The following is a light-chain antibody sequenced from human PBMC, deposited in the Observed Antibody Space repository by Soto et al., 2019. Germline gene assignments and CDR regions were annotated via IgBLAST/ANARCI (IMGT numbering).Light chain of an antibody. CDR3: GTWDSSLSAVV. CDR2: DNN. Sequence: QSVLTQPPSVSGAPGQGVTISCTGSNSNIGAGYGVHWYQQLPGTAPKLLIYDNNKRPSGIPDRFSGSKSGTSATLGITGLQTGDEADYYCGTWDSSLSAVVFGGGTKLTVL. CDR1: NSNIGAGY. J-gene: IGLJ2*01. V-gene: IGLV1-51*01.